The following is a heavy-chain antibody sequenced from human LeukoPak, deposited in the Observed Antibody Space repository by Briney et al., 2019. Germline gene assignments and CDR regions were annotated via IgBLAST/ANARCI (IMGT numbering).Heavy chain of an antibody. J-gene: IGHJ5*02. CDR3: ARGYCSGGSCYSVENWFDP. D-gene: IGHD2-15*01. CDR2: INPNSGGT. V-gene: IGHV1-2*06. Sequence: ASVKVSCKASGYTFTGYYMHWVRQAPGQGLEWMGRINPNSGGTNYAQKFQGRVTMTRDTSVSTAYMELSRLRSDDTAVYYCARGYCSGGSCYSVENWFDPWGQGTLVTVSS. CDR1: GYTFTGYY.